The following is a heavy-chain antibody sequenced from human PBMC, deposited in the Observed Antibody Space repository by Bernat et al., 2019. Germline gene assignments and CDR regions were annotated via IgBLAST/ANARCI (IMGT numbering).Heavy chain of an antibody. Sequence: QVQLVESGGGVVQPGGSLRLSYAASGFTFSSYGMHWVRQAPGKGLEWVAFIRYDGSNKYYADSVKGRFTISRDNSKNTLYLQMNSLRAEDTAVYYCASAYCGGDCYSHAFDYWGQGTLVTVSS. CDR3: ASAYCGGDCYSHAFDY. CDR1: GFTFSSYG. V-gene: IGHV3-30*02. D-gene: IGHD2-21*02. CDR2: IRYDGSNK. J-gene: IGHJ4*02.